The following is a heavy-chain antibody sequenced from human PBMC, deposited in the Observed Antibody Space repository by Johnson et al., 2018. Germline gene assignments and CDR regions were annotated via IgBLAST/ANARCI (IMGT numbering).Heavy chain of an antibody. CDR2: ISWNSGSI. J-gene: IGHJ3*02. CDR1: GFTFSSYA. CDR3: AKGYSSGWYSAFDI. D-gene: IGHD6-19*01. V-gene: IGHV3-9*01. Sequence: VQLVQSGGGVVQPGRSLRLSCAASGFTFSSYAMHWVRQAPGKGLEWVSGISWNSGSIGYADSVKGRFTISRDNAKNSLYLQMNSLRAEDTALYYCAKGYSSGWYSAFDIWGQGTMVTVSS.